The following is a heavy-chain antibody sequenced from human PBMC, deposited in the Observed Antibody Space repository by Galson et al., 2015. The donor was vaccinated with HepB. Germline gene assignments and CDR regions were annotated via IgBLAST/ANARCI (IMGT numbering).Heavy chain of an antibody. CDR1: GFTFSSYA. CDR3: AKDFRRTPI. Sequence: SLRLSCAASGFTFSSYAMHWVRQAPGKGLEWEAVISYDGSNKYYADSVKGRFTISRDNSKNTLYLQMNSLRAEDTAVYYCAKDFRRTPIWGQGTMVTVSS. V-gene: IGHV3-30*04. J-gene: IGHJ3*02. CDR2: ISYDGSNK.